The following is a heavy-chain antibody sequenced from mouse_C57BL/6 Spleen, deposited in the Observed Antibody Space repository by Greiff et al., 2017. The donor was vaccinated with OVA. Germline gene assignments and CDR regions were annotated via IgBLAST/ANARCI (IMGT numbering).Heavy chain of an antibody. CDR1: GYSFTGYF. CDR2: INPYNGDT. V-gene: IGHV1-20*01. CDR3: ARREDSLYYFDY. Sequence: EVQLQQSGPELVKPGDSVKISCKASGYSFTGYFMNWVMQSHGKSLEWIGRINPYNGDTFYNQKFKGKATLTVDKSSSTAHMERRSLTSEDSAVYYCARREDSLYYFDYWGQGTTLTVSS. J-gene: IGHJ2*01.